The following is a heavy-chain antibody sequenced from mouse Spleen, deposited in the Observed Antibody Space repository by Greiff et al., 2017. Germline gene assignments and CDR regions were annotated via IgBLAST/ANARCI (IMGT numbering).Heavy chain of an antibody. CDR2: IDPSDSYT. CDR1: GYTFTSYW. J-gene: IGHJ3*01. CDR3: ALPYYGNTAWFAY. Sequence: VQLQQPGAELVKPGASVKLSCKASGYTFTSYWMQWVKQRPGQGLEWIGEIDPSDSYTNYNQKFKGKATLTVDTSSSTAYMQLSSLTSEDSAVYYCALPYYGNTAWFAYWGQGTLVTVSA. D-gene: IGHD2-10*01. V-gene: IGHV1-50*01.